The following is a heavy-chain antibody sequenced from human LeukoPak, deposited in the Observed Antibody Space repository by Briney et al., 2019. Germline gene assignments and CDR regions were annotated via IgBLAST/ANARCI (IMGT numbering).Heavy chain of an antibody. CDR3: ARALAAAGPNWFDP. Sequence: GGSLRLSCAASGFTVSTNYMSWVRQAPGKGLEWVSVIYSGGSTYYADSVKGRFTISRDNSKNTLYLQMNSLRAEDTAVYYCARALAAAGPNWFDPWGQGTLVTVSS. J-gene: IGHJ5*02. V-gene: IGHV3-53*01. D-gene: IGHD6-13*01. CDR2: IYSGGST. CDR1: GFTVSTNY.